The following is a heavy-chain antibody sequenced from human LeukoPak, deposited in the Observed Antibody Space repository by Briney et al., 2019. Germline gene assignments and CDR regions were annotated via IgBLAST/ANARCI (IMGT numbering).Heavy chain of an antibody. CDR1: GGSISSHY. Sequence: SETLSLTCTVSGGSISSHYWSWIRQPPGKGLEWIGYIYYSGSTNYNPSLKSRVTISVDTSKNQFSLKLSSVTAADTAVYYCASLPSVDYYYYGMDVWGQGTTVTVSS. CDR2: IYYSGST. V-gene: IGHV4-59*11. CDR3: ASLPSVDYYYYGMDV. J-gene: IGHJ6*02.